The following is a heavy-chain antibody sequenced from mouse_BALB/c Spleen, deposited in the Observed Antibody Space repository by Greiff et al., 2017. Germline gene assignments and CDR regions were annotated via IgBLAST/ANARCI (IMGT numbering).Heavy chain of an antibody. V-gene: IGHV14-3*02. CDR2: IDPANGNT. Sequence: VQLQQSGAELVKPGASVKLSCTASGFYIKDTYMHWVKQKPEQGLEWIGRIDPANGNTKYDPKFQGKATITADTSSNTAYLQLSSLTSEDTAVYYCAKLQNAMDYWGQGTSVTVSS. J-gene: IGHJ4*01. CDR1: GFYIKDTY. CDR3: AKLQNAMDY. D-gene: IGHD2-1*01.